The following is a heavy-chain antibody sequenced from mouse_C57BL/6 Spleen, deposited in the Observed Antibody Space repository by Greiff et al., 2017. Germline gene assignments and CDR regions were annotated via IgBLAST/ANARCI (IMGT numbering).Heavy chain of an antibody. D-gene: IGHD1-1*01. Sequence: QVQLQQSGAELVRPGTSVKVSCKASGYAFTNYLIEWVKQRPGQGLEWIGVINPGSGGTNYNEKFKGKATLTADKSSSTAYMQLSSLTSEDSAVYFCARWGTTVVATEYFDYWGQGTTITVSS. V-gene: IGHV1-54*01. J-gene: IGHJ2*01. CDR2: INPGSGGT. CDR3: ARWGTTVVATEYFDY. CDR1: GYAFTNYL.